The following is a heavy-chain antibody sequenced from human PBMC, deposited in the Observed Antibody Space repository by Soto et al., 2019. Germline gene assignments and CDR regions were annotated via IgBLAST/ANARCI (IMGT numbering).Heavy chain of an antibody. CDR1: GFTFDDYA. Sequence: GGSLRLSCAASGFTFDDYAMHWVRQAPGKGLEWVSGISWNSGSIGYADSVKGRFTISRDNAKNSLYLQMNSLRAEDTALYYCAKLMREYQLLPSIAVAGPKNDAFDIWGQGTMVTVSS. V-gene: IGHV3-9*01. CDR2: ISWNSGSI. D-gene: IGHD6-19*01. J-gene: IGHJ3*02. CDR3: AKLMREYQLLPSIAVAGPKNDAFDI.